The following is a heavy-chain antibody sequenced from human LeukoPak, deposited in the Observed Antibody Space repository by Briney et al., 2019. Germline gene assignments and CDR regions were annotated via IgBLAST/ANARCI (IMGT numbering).Heavy chain of an antibody. D-gene: IGHD3-3*01. V-gene: IGHV4-4*07. CDR1: GGSISSYY. Sequence: SETLSLTCTVSGGSISSYYWSWIRQPAGKGLEWIGRIYTSGSTNYNPSLKSRVTMSVDTSKNQFSLKLSSVTAADTAVYYCARDTSFRSGTPARYGMDVWGQGTTLTVSS. J-gene: IGHJ6*02. CDR3: ARDTSFRSGTPARYGMDV. CDR2: IYTSGST.